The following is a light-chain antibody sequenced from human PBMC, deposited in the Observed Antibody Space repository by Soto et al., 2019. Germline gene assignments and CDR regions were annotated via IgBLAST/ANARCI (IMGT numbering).Light chain of an antibody. CDR3: RSYAGRTAFYV. CDR1: SSDVGAYNF. J-gene: IGLJ1*01. Sequence: QSALTQPPSASGSPGQSVTISCTGTSSDVGAYNFVSWYQQLPGKAPKLMIYQVTKRPSGVPYRFSGSKSGNTASLTVSGLQAEDEADYYCRSYAGRTAFYVFGTGTKVTVL. V-gene: IGLV2-8*01. CDR2: QVT.